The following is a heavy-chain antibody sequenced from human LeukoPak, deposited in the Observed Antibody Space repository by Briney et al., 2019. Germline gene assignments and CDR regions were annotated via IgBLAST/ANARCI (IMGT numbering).Heavy chain of an antibody. CDR3: ARAPYYSHVEFYFDY. J-gene: IGHJ4*02. CDR2: ISGSGGST. D-gene: IGHD3-22*01. CDR1: GFTFSGYA. Sequence: PGGSLRLSCAASGFTFSGYAMIWVRQDPGKGLEWASAISGSGGSTYYADSVKGRFTISRDNSKNTLYLQMNSLRAEDTAVYYCARAPYYSHVEFYFDYWGQGTLVTVSS. V-gene: IGHV3-23*01.